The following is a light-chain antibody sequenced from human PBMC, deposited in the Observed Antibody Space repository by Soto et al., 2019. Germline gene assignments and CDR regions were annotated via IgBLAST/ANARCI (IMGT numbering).Light chain of an antibody. CDR2: GAS. J-gene: IGKJ4*01. CDR3: QQYNNWPPHT. V-gene: IGKV3-15*01. CDR1: QSVSSN. Sequence: EIVMTQSPATLSVSPGERATLSYRASQSVSSNLAWYQQKPGQAPRLLIYGASTRATGIPARFSGSGSGTEFTLTISSLQSEDFAVYYCQQYNNWPPHTFGGGTKWIS.